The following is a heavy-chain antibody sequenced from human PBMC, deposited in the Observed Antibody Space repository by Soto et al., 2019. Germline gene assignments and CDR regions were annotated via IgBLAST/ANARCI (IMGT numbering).Heavy chain of an antibody. Sequence: GGSLRLSCAASGFTFSSYAMHWVRQAPGKGLEYVSAISSNGGSTYYANSVKGRFTISRDNSKNTLYLQMGSLRAEDMAVYYCARAQTAGADNWFDPWGQGTLVTVSS. CDR3: ARAQTAGADNWFDP. CDR1: GFTFSSYA. J-gene: IGHJ5*02. D-gene: IGHD3-10*01. V-gene: IGHV3-64*01. CDR2: ISSNGGST.